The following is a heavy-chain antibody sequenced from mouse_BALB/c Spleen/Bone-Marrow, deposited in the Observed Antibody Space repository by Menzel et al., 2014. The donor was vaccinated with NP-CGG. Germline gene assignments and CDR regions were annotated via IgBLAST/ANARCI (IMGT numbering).Heavy chain of an antibody. Sequence: VQLQESGAELVRPGSSVKISCKASGYVFSTYWMNWVKQRPGQGLERIGQIYPGDGDTNYNGKFKDKVIQTADRSSSTAYMQLSSLTSEDSAVYFCARSGKGAMDYWGQGTSVTVSS. CDR3: ARSGKGAMDY. CDR2: IYPGDGDT. CDR1: GYVFSTYW. V-gene: IGHV1-80*01. J-gene: IGHJ4*01. D-gene: IGHD2-1*01.